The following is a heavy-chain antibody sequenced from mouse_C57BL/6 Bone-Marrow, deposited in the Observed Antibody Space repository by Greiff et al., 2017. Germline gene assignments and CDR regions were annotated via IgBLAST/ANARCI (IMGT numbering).Heavy chain of an antibody. J-gene: IGHJ2*01. D-gene: IGHD3-2*02. Sequence: QVQLQQPGTELVKPGASVKLSCKASGYTFTSYWMHWVKQRPGQGLEWIGNINPSNGGTNYNEKFKSKATLTVDKSSSTAYMQLSSLTSEDSAVYYCATPAGQLRLRDHFDYWGQGTTLTVSS. CDR1: GYTFTSYW. V-gene: IGHV1-53*01. CDR3: ATPAGQLRLRDHFDY. CDR2: INPSNGGT.